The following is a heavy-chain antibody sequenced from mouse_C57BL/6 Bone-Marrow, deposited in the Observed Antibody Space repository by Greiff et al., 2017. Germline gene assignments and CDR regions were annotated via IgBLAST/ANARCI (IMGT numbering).Heavy chain of an antibody. CDR3: TTYSLYNYAMDY. CDR2: IDPENGDT. D-gene: IGHD6-5*01. J-gene: IGHJ4*01. V-gene: IGHV14-4*01. Sequence: EVQLQQSGAELVRPGASVKLSCTASGFNIKDDYMHWVKQRPEQGLEWIGWIDPENGDTEYASKFQGKATITADTSSNTAYLQLSSLTSEDTAVYYCTTYSLYNYAMDYWGQGTSGSVSS. CDR1: GFNIKDDY.